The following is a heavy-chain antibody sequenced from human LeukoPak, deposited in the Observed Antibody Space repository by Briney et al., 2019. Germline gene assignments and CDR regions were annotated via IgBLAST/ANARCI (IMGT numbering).Heavy chain of an antibody. Sequence: GGSLRLSCAASGFTFSSYWMHWVRQAPGKGLEWVSYISSSGSTIYYADSVKGRFTVSRDNTKNSLYLQMNSLRAEDTAVYYCARELAVGFDPWGQGTLVTVSS. V-gene: IGHV3-48*04. CDR1: GFTFSSYW. CDR2: ISSSGSTI. D-gene: IGHD6-19*01. J-gene: IGHJ5*02. CDR3: ARELAVGFDP.